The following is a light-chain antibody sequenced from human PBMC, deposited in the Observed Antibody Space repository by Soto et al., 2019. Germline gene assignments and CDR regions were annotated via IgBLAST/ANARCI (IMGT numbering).Light chain of an antibody. CDR3: QQYGTSTQT. Sequence: EMFLSQSSGTLSLSPGERATLSCRASQSVSSSYLAWYQQKPGQAPRLLIYGASSRATGIPDRFSGSGSGTDFTLTISRLEPEDFAVYYCQQYGTSTQTFGQGTKVDIK. CDR2: GAS. V-gene: IGKV3-20*01. CDR1: QSVSSSY. J-gene: IGKJ1*01.